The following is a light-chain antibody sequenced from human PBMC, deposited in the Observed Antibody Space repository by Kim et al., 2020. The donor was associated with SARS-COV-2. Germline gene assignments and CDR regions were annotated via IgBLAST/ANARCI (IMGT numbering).Light chain of an antibody. CDR3: QVWDSSTVV. J-gene: IGLJ2*01. V-gene: IGLV3-9*01. CDR1: NIGSEN. CDR2: RDT. Sequence: SYELTQPLSVSVALGQTARITCEGNNIGSENVHWYQQRPGQAPILVIFRDTNRPSGIPERFSGSKSGNTATLTISRAQAGDEADYYCQVWDSSTVVFGGGTKVTVL.